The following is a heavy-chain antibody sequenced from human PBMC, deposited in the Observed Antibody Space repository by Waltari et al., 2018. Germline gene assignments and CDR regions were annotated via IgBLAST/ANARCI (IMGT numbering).Heavy chain of an antibody. D-gene: IGHD4-17*01. J-gene: IGHJ5*02. CDR1: GFTVSSNY. CDR2: IYSGGST. V-gene: IGHV3-53*04. CDR3: ARSPYGDWFDP. Sequence: EVQLVESGGGLVQPGGSLGLSCAASGFTVSSNYMSWVRQAPGKGLEWVSVIYSGGSTYYADAVKGRFTISRHNSKNTLYLQRNSLRAEDTAVYYCARSPYGDWFDPWGQGTLVTVSS.